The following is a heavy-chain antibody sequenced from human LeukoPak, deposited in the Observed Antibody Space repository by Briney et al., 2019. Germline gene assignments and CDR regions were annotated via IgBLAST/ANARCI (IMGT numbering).Heavy chain of an antibody. V-gene: IGHV3-23*01. CDR2: ISGNGGST. Sequence: GGSLRLSCAASEFTFSSYAMNWVRQAPGKGLEWVSGISGNGGSTYYADSVKGRFTISRDNFRHTLSLQMNSLRAEDTALYYCAKESSGSRWYEAFDYWGQGALVTVSS. CDR1: EFTFSSYA. J-gene: IGHJ4*02. CDR3: AKESSGSRWYEAFDY. D-gene: IGHD6-13*01.